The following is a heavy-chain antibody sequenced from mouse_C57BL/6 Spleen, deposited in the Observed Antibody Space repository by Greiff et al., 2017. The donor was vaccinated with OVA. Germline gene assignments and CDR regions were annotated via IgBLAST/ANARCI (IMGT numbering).Heavy chain of an antibody. Sequence: VQLQQSGAELVKPGASVKLSCTASGFNIKDYYMHWVKQRTEQGLEWIGRIDPEDGETNYAPKFQGKATITADKSSNTAYLQLSSLTSEDTSVYYFARSGHYYGSSYWFAYWGQGTLVTVSA. J-gene: IGHJ3*01. D-gene: IGHD1-1*01. CDR1: GFNIKDYY. V-gene: IGHV14-2*01. CDR2: IDPEDGET. CDR3: ARSGHYYGSSYWFAY.